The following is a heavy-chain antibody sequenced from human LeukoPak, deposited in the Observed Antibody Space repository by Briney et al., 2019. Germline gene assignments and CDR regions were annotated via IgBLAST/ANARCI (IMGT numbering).Heavy chain of an antibody. CDR2: IIPIFGTA. D-gene: IGHD4-17*01. CDR3: ARAPFDYGDYYNYFDY. J-gene: IGHJ4*02. V-gene: IGHV1-69*01. Sequence: SLKLSCKASSGTVGSYAISWVRQAASQRLEWMGGIIPIFGTANYAQKFQGRVTITADESTSTAYMELSGLRSEDTAVYYCARAPFDYGDYYNYFDYWGQGTLVTVSS. CDR1: SGTVGSYA.